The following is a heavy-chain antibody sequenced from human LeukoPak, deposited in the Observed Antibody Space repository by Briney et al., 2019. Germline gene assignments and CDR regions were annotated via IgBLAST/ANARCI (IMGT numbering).Heavy chain of an antibody. Sequence: SETLSLTCTVSGGSISSYYWSWIRQPPGKGLEWIGYIYYSGSTNYNPSLRSRVTISVDTSKNQFSLKLSSVTAADTAVYYCARGPMTDFDYWGQGTLVTVSS. D-gene: IGHD2-21*02. CDR3: ARGPMTDFDY. J-gene: IGHJ4*02. CDR2: IYYSGST. V-gene: IGHV4-59*01. CDR1: GGSISSYY.